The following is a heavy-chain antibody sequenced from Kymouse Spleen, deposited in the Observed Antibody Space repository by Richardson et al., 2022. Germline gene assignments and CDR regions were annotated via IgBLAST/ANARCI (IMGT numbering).Heavy chain of an antibody. CDR1: GGSFSGYY. J-gene: IGHJ6*02. CDR2: INHSGST. CDR3: ARGYDILTGYSLYYYYGMDV. Sequence: QVQLQQWGAGLLKPSETLSLTCAVYGGSFSGYYWSWIRQPPGKGLEWIGEINHSGSTNYNPSLKSRVTISVDTSKNQFSLKLSSVTAADTAVYYCARGYDILTGYSLYYYYGMDVWGQGTTVTVSS. D-gene: IGHD3-9*01. V-gene: IGHV4-34*01.